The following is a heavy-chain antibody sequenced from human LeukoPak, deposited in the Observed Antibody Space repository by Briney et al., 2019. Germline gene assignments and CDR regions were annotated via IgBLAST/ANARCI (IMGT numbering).Heavy chain of an antibody. CDR3: ARLGYSSSWYRVGNYYYYMDV. CDR2: ISSSGSTI. CDR1: GFTFSSYE. V-gene: IGHV3-48*03. J-gene: IGHJ6*03. Sequence: TGGSLRLSCAASGFTFSSYEVNWVRQAPGKGLEWVSYISSSGSTIYYADSVKGRFTISRDNAKNSLYLQMNSLRAEDTALYYCARLGYSSSWYRVGNYYYYMDVWGKGTTVTVSS. D-gene: IGHD6-13*01.